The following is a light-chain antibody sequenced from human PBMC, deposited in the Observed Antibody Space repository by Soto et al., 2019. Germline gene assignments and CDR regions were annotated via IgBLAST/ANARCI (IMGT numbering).Light chain of an antibody. V-gene: IGLV1-47*01. CDR1: SSNIGSNY. CDR2: RNN. Sequence: QSVLTQPPSASGTPGQRVTIYCSGSSSNIGSNYAYWYQQLPGTAPKLLIYRNNQRPSGVPDRFSGYKSGTSASLAISGLRSEDEADYYCAAWDDSLSGYVFGTGTKVTVL. CDR3: AAWDDSLSGYV. J-gene: IGLJ1*01.